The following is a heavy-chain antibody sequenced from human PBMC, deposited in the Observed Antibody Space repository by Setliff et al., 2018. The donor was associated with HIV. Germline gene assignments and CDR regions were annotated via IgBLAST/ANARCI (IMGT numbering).Heavy chain of an antibody. J-gene: IGHJ6*03. CDR1: GVSVSSSSFY. V-gene: IGHV4-39*01. D-gene: IGHD7-27*01. CDR2: SYYRGST. CDR3: ARLGLGIGYYYYYYMDV. Sequence: SETLSLTCTASGVSVSSSSFYWGWIRQPPGKGLEWIGSSYYRGSTYSNPSLKSRVTISLDTSKNQFSLQLTSVTAADTAVYYCARLGLGIGYYYYYYMDVWGKGTTVTVSS.